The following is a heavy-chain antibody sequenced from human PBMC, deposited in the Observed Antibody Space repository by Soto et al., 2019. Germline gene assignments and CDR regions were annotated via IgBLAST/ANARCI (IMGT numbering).Heavy chain of an antibody. CDR1: GFTFSSYG. V-gene: IGHV3-30*18. Sequence: GGSLRLSCAASGFTFSSYGMHWVRQAPGKGLEWVAVISYDGSNKYYADSVKGRFTISRDNSKNTLYLQMNSLRAEDTAVYCCAKGYYYDSSGYLEDYWGQGTLVTVSS. CDR2: ISYDGSNK. D-gene: IGHD3-22*01. CDR3: AKGYYYDSSGYLEDY. J-gene: IGHJ4*02.